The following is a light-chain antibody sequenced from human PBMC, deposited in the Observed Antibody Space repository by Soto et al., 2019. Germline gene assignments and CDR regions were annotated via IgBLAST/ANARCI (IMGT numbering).Light chain of an antibody. Sequence: SVLTQPRSVSWSPGQSVTISCTGTSSDVGAYNYVSWYQQHPGKAPKLMTYDVSKRPSGVPDRFSGSKSGNTASLTISGLQAEDEADYYCCSYADNYSYVFGTGTKVTVL. CDR2: DVS. CDR3: CSYADNYSYV. V-gene: IGLV2-11*01. CDR1: SSDVGAYNY. J-gene: IGLJ1*01.